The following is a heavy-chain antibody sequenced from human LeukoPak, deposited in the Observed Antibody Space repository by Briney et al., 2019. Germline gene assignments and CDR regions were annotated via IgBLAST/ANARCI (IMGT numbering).Heavy chain of an antibody. CDR3: AIRGYSGSLAS. D-gene: IGHD1-26*01. CDR2: ISSSSSYI. Sequence: WGTLRLSCTASGFTFSSYSMNWVRQPPGKGLEWVASISSSSSYIYYADSVKGRFTISRDNAKNSLYLQMNSLRAEDTAVYYCAIRGYSGSLASWGQGTLVTVSS. V-gene: IGHV3-21*01. CDR1: GFTFSSYS. J-gene: IGHJ5*02.